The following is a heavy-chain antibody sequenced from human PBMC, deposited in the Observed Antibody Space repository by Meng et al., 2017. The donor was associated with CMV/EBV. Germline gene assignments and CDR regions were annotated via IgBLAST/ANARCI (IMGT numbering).Heavy chain of an antibody. J-gene: IGHJ3*02. Sequence: ASVKVSCKASGYTFTSYGISWVRQAPGQGLEWMGWISPNNGGTKYAQKFQGRVTMTRDTSISTAYMELNRLTYDVTAVYYCASKMYYDFWSAYRGTEGVDPFNIWGQGTLVTVSS. CDR1: GYTFTSYG. D-gene: IGHD3-3*01. V-gene: IGHV1-2*02. CDR2: ISPNNGGT. CDR3: ASKMYYDFWSAYRGTEGVDPFNI.